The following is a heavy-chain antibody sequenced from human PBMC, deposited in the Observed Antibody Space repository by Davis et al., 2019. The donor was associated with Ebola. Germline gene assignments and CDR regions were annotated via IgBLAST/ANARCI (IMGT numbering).Heavy chain of an antibody. CDR1: GFIFSNAW. Sequence: GESLKISCAASGFIFSNAWMSWVRQAPGKGLEWLGRIKSKPDGGTTDYAAPVKGRFTISRDDSKKTLSLQMNSLKTEDTAVYYCLTLSGRSSVWGQGTLVTVSS. CDR2: IKSKPDGGTT. CDR3: LTLSGRSSV. J-gene: IGHJ4*02. V-gene: IGHV3-15*01. D-gene: IGHD1-26*01.